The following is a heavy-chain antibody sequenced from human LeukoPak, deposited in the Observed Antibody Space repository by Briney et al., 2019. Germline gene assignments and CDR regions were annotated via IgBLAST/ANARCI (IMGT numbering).Heavy chain of an antibody. CDR2: ISGDGSTT. J-gene: IGHJ4*02. D-gene: IGHD6-19*01. Sequence: PGGSLRLSCAGSGFTFSSYAMHWVRQAPGKGLEYVSAISGDGSTTYYPNSVKGRFTISRDNSKNTLYLQMGSLRAEDMAVYYCARLGSGWYAVDYWGQGTLVTVSS. CDR3: ARLGSGWYAVDY. CDR1: GFTFSSYA. V-gene: IGHV3-64*01.